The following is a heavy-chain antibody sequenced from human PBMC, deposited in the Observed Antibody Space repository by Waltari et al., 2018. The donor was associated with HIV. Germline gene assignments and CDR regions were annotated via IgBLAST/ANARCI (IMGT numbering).Heavy chain of an antibody. D-gene: IGHD3-10*01. Sequence: QVQLVQSGAEVKKPGSSVKVSCKASGGAFVSHTFNWVRQAPGQGLEWMGRAIPMLGTAKYARKFQGRVTSTANKSTTTAYMELNGQRIDDTAVYYCASARETMGVDFDSWGQGTLVTVS. CDR2: AIPMLGTA. V-gene: IGHV1-69*08. CDR3: ASARETMGVDFDS. CDR1: GGAFVSHT. J-gene: IGHJ5*01.